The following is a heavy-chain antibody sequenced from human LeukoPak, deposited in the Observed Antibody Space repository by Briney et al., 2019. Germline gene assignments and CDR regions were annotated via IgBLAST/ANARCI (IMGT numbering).Heavy chain of an antibody. D-gene: IGHD5-18*01. V-gene: IGHV3-7*01. Sequence: GGSLRLSCAASGFTFSSYWMSWVRQAPGKGLEWVANIKQDGSEKYYVDSVKGRFTISRDNAKNSLYLQMNGLRAEDTAVYYCARDTPRGYSYGYHISDYYYYYMDVWGKGTTVTVSS. CDR2: IKQDGSEK. CDR3: ARDTPRGYSYGYHISDYYYYYMDV. J-gene: IGHJ6*03. CDR1: GFTFSSYW.